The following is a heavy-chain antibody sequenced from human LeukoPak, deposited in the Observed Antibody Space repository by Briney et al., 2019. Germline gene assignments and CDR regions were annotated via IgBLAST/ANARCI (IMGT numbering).Heavy chain of an antibody. CDR2: IKQDGSEK. CDR1: GLTFSNYW. J-gene: IGHJ4*02. V-gene: IGHV3-7*03. CDR3: ARDGFGTGSN. D-gene: IGHD3-16*01. Sequence: PGGSLRLSCAASGLTFSNYWKDWVRQAPGKGLEWVANIKQDGSEKNYVDSVKGRFIISRDNAKNSLYLQMNTLRADDTAVYYCARDGFGTGSNWGQGTLVTVSS.